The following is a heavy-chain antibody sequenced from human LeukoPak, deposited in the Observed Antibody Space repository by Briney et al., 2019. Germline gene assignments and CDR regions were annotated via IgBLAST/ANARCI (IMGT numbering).Heavy chain of an antibody. J-gene: IGHJ4*02. V-gene: IGHV3-20*04. CDR3: ARANGYSSSYGY. CDR2: INWSGGST. Sequence: GGSLRLSCAASGFTFDDYGMSWVRQAPGKGLEWVSGINWSGGSTGYADSVKGRFTISRDNAKNSLYLQMNSLRAEDTALYYCARANGYSSSYGYWGQGTLVTASS. CDR1: GFTFDDYG. D-gene: IGHD6-6*01.